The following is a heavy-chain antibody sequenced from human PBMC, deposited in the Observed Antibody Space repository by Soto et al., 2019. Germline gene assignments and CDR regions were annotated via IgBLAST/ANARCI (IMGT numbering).Heavy chain of an antibody. J-gene: IGHJ4*02. V-gene: IGHV1-69*01. CDR3: ARVAVSYDSTDLGGYFDY. CDR1: GGTFSSYA. CDR2: IIPIFGTA. Sequence: QVQLVQSWAEVKKPGSSVKVSCKASGGTFSSYAISWVRQAPGQGLEWMGGIIPIFGTANYAQKFQGRVTITADESTSTAYMELSSLRSEDTAVYYCARVAVSYDSTDLGGYFDYWGQGTLVTVSS. D-gene: IGHD3-22*01.